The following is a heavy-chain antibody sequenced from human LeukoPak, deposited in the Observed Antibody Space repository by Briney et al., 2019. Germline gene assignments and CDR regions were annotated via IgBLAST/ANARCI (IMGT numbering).Heavy chain of an antibody. CDR1: GGSISSYY. CDR3: ARTTEGGYSYGYFYYYYMDV. Sequence: KPSETLSLTCSVSGGSISSYYWGWIRQPPGKGLEWIGYISYSGSTNYNPSLKSRVTISVDTSKNQFSLKLSSVTAADTAVYYCARTTEGGYSYGYFYYYYMDVWGKGTTVTISS. J-gene: IGHJ6*03. D-gene: IGHD5-18*01. V-gene: IGHV4-59*01. CDR2: ISYSGST.